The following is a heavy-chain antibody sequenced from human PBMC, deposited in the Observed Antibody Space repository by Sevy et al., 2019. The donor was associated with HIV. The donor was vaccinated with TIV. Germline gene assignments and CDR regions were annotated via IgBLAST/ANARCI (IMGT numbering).Heavy chain of an antibody. CDR3: ARVRSRDGYLYAFDI. D-gene: IGHD5-12*01. CDR1: GYTFTSYY. Sequence: ASVKVSCKASGYTFTSYYMHWVRQAPGQGLEWMGIINPSGGSTSYPQKFQGRVTMTRDTSTSTVYMELSSLRSEDTDVYYCARVRSRDGYLYAFDIWGQGTMVTVSS. J-gene: IGHJ3*02. V-gene: IGHV1-46*01. CDR2: INPSGGST.